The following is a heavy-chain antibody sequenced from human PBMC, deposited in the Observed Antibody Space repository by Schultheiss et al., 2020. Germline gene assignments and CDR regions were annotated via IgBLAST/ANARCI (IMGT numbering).Heavy chain of an antibody. Sequence: GGSLRLSCAASGFTFSSYWMHWVRQAPGKGLEWVAVISYDGSNKYYADSVKGRFTISRDNAKNSLYLQMNSLRAEDTAVYYCARPYDFWNENWFDPWGQGARVTVSS. V-gene: IGHV3-30*03. CDR1: GFTFSSYW. J-gene: IGHJ5*02. D-gene: IGHD3-3*01. CDR2: ISYDGSNK. CDR3: ARPYDFWNENWFDP.